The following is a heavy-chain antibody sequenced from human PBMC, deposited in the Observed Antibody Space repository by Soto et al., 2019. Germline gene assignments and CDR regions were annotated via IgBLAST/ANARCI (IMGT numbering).Heavy chain of an antibody. V-gene: IGHV6-1*01. Sequence: QVQLQQSGPGLVKPSQTLSLTCAISGDSVSSNSAAWNWIRQSPSRGLEWLGRTYYRSKWYNDYAVSVKSRITINPDTSKNQFSLQLNSVTPEDTAVYYCARVPNPFRLKIDYEDAYDFWGQGTMVTVSS. CDR2: TYYRSKWYN. CDR1: GDSVSSNSAA. CDR3: ARVPNPFRLKIDYEDAYDF. D-gene: IGHD4-17*01. J-gene: IGHJ3*01.